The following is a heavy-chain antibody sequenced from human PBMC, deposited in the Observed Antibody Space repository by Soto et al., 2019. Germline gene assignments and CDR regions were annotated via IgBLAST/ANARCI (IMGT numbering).Heavy chain of an antibody. CDR2: ISAYNGNT. D-gene: IGHD4-17*01. CDR1: GYTFTSYG. Sequence: QVQLVQSGAEVKKPGASVKVSCKASGYTFTSYGITWVRQAPGQGLEWMGWISAYNGNTNYAQKLQGRVTMTTDTSTSTAYMELRSVRSDDTAVYDCARLGDDYGDHVGGMDVWVQGSTVSVSS. CDR3: ARLGDDYGDHVGGMDV. V-gene: IGHV1-18*01. J-gene: IGHJ6*02.